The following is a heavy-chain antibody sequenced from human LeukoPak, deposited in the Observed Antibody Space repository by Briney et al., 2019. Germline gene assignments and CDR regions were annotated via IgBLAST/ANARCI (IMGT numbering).Heavy chain of an antibody. D-gene: IGHD6-19*01. CDR1: GYTFTSYD. J-gene: IGHJ5*02. CDR3: AREAAYPYSSGWYSYWFDP. Sequence: GASVKVSCKAFGYTFTSYDINWVRQATGQGLEWMGWMNPNSGNTGYAQKFQGRVTMTRNTSISTAYMELSSLRSEDTAVYYCAREAAYPYSSGWYSYWFDPWGQGTLVTVSS. CDR2: MNPNSGNT. V-gene: IGHV1-8*01.